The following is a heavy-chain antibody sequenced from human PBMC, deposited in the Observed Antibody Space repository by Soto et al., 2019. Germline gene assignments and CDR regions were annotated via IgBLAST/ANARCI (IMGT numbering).Heavy chain of an antibody. J-gene: IGHJ4*02. Sequence: QVQLQESGPGLVKPSGTLSLTCAVSSGSISSNTWWSWVRQPPGKGLEWIGEVYHRGSTNYNPSLKSRVTISVDKSKNHFSLELSSVTAADTAVYYCAKAVADDFDYWGQGTLVTVSS. CDR2: VYHRGST. CDR3: AKAVADDFDY. V-gene: IGHV4-4*02. D-gene: IGHD6-19*01. CDR1: SGSISSNTW.